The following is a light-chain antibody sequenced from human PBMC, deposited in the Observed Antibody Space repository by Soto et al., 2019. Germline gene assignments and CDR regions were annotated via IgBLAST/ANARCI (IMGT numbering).Light chain of an antibody. CDR2: AAS. CDR3: QQYYSYPRT. CDR1: QGISSY. V-gene: IGKV1-8*01. J-gene: IGKJ5*01. Sequence: AIRMTQSPSSLSASTGARVPITCRASQGISSYLAWYQQKPGKAPKLLIYAASTLQSGVPSRFSGSGSGTDFTLTISCLQSEDFATYYCQQYYSYPRTFGQGTRLEIK.